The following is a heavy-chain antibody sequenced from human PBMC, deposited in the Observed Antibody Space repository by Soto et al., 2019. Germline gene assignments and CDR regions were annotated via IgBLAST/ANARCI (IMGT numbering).Heavy chain of an antibody. CDR2: FDPEDSET. D-gene: IGHD6-6*01. CDR3: ATVYSSSFQWWFDP. J-gene: IGHJ5*02. Sequence: ASVKVSCKVSGYTLTELSMNWVRQAPGKGLGWMGGFDPEDSETIYAQKVQGRVTMTEDTSTDTAYMELSSLRSEDTAVYYCATVYSSSFQWWFDPWGQGTLFTVSS. CDR1: GYTLTELS. V-gene: IGHV1-24*01.